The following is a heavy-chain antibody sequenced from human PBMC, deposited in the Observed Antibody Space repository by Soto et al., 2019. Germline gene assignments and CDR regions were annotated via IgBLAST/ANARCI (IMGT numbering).Heavy chain of an antibody. D-gene: IGHD3-10*01. Sequence: PSETLSLTCTVSGGSISSGDYYWSWIRQPPGKGLEWIGYIYYSGSTYYNPSLKSRVTISVDTSKNQFSLKLSSVTAADTAVYYCDRQYGSGSIGNWFDPWGQGTLVYVLL. J-gene: IGHJ5*02. CDR2: IYYSGST. CDR1: GGSISSGDYY. CDR3: DRQYGSGSIGNWFDP. V-gene: IGHV4-30-4*01.